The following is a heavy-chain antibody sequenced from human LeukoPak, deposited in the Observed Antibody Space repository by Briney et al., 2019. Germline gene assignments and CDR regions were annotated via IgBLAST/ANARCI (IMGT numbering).Heavy chain of an antibody. J-gene: IGHJ4*02. Sequence: PSETLSLTCTVSGGSISSSSYYWGWIRQPPGKGLEWIGSIYYSGSTYYNPSLKSRVTISVDTSKNQFSLKLSSVTAADTAVYYCASPRYCSSTSCYFGYDYWGQGTLVTASS. CDR1: GGSISSSSYY. CDR3: ASPRYCSSTSCYFGYDY. V-gene: IGHV4-39*01. D-gene: IGHD2-2*01. CDR2: IYYSGST.